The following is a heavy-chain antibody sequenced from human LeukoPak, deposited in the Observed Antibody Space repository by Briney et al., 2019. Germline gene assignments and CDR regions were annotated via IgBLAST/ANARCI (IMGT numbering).Heavy chain of an antibody. V-gene: IGHV3-21*01. CDR3: ARSICGGDCYYTIDY. CDR2: ISSSSSYI. J-gene: IGHJ4*02. D-gene: IGHD2-21*02. Sequence: GGSLRLPCAASGFTFSSYSMNWVRQAPGKGLEWVSSISSSSSYIYYADSVKGRFTISRDNAKNSLYLQMNSLRAEDTAVYYCARSICGGDCYYTIDYWGQGTLVTVSS. CDR1: GFTFSSYS.